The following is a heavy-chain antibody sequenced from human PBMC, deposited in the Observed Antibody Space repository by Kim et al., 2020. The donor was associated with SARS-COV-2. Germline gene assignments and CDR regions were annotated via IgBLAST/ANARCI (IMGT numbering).Heavy chain of an antibody. CDR2: IYYSGST. CDR3: AREPHYDLAFMDV. D-gene: IGHD3-3*01. Sequence: SETLSLTCTVSGDSIGTYYWSWIRQSPGKGLEWIGHIYYSGSTKYNPSLKSRVTISVDTSKNHFSLKLSSVTAAATAVYYCAREPHYDLAFMDVWGQGTTVTVSS. J-gene: IGHJ6*02. V-gene: IGHV4-59*01. CDR1: GDSIGTYY.